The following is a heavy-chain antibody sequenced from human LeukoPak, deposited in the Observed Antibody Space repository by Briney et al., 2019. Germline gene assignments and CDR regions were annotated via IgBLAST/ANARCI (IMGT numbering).Heavy chain of an antibody. D-gene: IGHD3-10*01. CDR1: GYTFTSYD. V-gene: IGHV1-8*01. J-gene: IGHJ4*02. CDR2: MNPNSGNT. Sequence: AASVKVSCKASGYTFTSYDINWVRQATGQGLEWMGWMNPNSGNTGYAQKFQGRVTMTRDTSISTAYMELSSLRSEDTAVYYCARGLMVRGVTPGYWGQGTLVTVSS. CDR3: ARGLMVRGVTPGY.